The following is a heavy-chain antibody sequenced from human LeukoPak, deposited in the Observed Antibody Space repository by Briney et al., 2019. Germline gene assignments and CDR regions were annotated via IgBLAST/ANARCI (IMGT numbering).Heavy chain of an antibody. CDR3: ARAGNIVVVPAADYYMDV. CDR2: ISSSSSYI. V-gene: IGHV3-21*01. Sequence: GGPLRLSCAASGFTFSSYSMNWVRQAPGKGLEWVSSISSSSSYIYYADSVKGRFTISRDNAKNSLYLQMNSLRAEDTAVYYCARAGNIVVVPAADYYMDVWGKGTTVTVSS. CDR1: GFTFSSYS. J-gene: IGHJ6*03. D-gene: IGHD2-2*01.